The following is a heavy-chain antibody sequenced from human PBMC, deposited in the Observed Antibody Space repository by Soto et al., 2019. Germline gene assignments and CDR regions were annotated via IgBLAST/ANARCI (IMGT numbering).Heavy chain of an antibody. CDR3: AGYNWNYYFDP. CDR2: IFYTGST. V-gene: IGHV4-30-4*02. D-gene: IGHD1-7*01. Sequence: SETLSLTCSVSGGTINSGDYFWSWIRQPPGKGLEWIGSIFYTGSTYYSPSLKSRASMSMDTSKSQFSLNLNSMTAAYTAVYYCAGYNWNYYFDPWGQGTLVTVSS. J-gene: IGHJ5*02. CDR1: GGTINSGDYF.